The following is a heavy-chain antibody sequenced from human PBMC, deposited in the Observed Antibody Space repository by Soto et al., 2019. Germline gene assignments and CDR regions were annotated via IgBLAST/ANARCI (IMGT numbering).Heavy chain of an antibody. J-gene: IGHJ4*02. Sequence: QVQLQESGPGLVKPSETLSLTCAVSGDSISSYYCMWIRQPPGKGLESIGYLYYGRSANYNPSLKSRVTLPVDSATNQCSLTLSSMTAADTAVYYCALRSMAVVPDYWGQGTLVTVSS. CDR1: GDSISSYY. V-gene: IGHV4-59*01. D-gene: IGHD3-22*01. CDR2: LYYGRSA. CDR3: ALRSMAVVPDY.